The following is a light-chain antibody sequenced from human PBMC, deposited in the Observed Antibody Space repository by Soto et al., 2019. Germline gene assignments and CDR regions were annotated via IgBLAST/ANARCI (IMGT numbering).Light chain of an antibody. J-gene: IGKJ5*01. CDR2: KAS. Sequence: DLQMTQSPSTLSASVGDRVTITCRASQSVSTSLAWYQQKPGKAPILLISKASTLETGVPSRFSGSGSGTTFTLTISSLQPDDLGTYYCQQYRSFPFTFGQGTRLENK. CDR3: QQYRSFPFT. V-gene: IGKV1-5*03. CDR1: QSVSTS.